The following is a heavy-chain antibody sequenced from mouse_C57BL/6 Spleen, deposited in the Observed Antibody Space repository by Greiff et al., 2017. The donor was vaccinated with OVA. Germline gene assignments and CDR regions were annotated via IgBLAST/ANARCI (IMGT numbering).Heavy chain of an antibody. Sequence: QVQLKQSGPGLVQPSQSLSITCTVSGFSLTSYGVHWVRQSPGQGLEWLGVIWSGGSTDYNADFISSMSICKDNSKSQVFFKMNSLQADDTAIYYCARNMGRKAMDYWGQGTSVTVSS. CDR2: IWSGGST. J-gene: IGHJ4*01. D-gene: IGHD4-1*01. CDR3: ARNMGRKAMDY. CDR1: GFSLTSYG. V-gene: IGHV2-2*01.